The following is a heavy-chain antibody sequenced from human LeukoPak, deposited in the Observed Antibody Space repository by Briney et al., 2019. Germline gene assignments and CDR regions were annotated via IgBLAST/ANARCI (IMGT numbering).Heavy chain of an antibody. CDR2: ISGSGGST. J-gene: IGHJ4*02. D-gene: IGHD6-13*01. V-gene: IGHV3-23*01. CDR3: AKLPRYTSSWYYFDY. Sequence: PGGSLRLSCAASGFTFSSYAMSWVRQAPGKGLEWVSAISGSGGSTYYADSVKGRFTISRDNSKNTLYLQMNSLRAEGTAVYYCAKLPRYTSSWYYFDYWGQGTLVTVSS. CDR1: GFTFSSYA.